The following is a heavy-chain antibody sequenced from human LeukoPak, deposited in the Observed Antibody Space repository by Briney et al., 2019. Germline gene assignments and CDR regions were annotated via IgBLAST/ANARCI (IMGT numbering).Heavy chain of an antibody. CDR2: ISYDGSNK. D-gene: IGHD6-13*01. CDR1: GFTFSSYA. V-gene: IGHV3-30*04. CDR3: AKSPSIAAAVGYFDY. J-gene: IGHJ4*02. Sequence: PGGSLRLSCAASGFTFSSYAMHWVRQAPGKGLEWVAVISYDGSNKYYADSVKGRFTISRDNSKNTLYLQMNSLRAEDTAVYYCAKSPSIAAAVGYFDYWGQGTLVTVSS.